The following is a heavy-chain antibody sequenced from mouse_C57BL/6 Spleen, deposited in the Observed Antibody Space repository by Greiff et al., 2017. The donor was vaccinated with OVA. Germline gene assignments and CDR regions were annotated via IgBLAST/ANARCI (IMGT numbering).Heavy chain of an antibody. CDR3: ATNWDWYFDV. J-gene: IGHJ1*03. V-gene: IGHV1-80*01. Sequence: QVQLQQPGAELVKPGASVKISCKASGYAFSSYWMNWVKQRPGKGLEWIGQIYPGDGDTNYTGKFKGKATLTADKSSSTAYMQLSSLTSEDSAVYFCATNWDWYFDVWGTGTTVTVSS. CDR1: GYAFSSYW. CDR2: IYPGDGDT. D-gene: IGHD4-1*01.